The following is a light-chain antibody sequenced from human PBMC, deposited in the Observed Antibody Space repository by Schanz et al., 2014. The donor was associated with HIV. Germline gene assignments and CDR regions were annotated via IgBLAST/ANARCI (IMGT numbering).Light chain of an antibody. V-gene: IGLV2-11*01. Sequence: QSALTQPRSVSAFPGQSVTISCTGTSSDVGGYDYVSWYQQHPGKAPKLMVYDVSKRPSGVPDRFSGSRSGNTASLTVSGLQAEDEADYYCNSYVGNSVWVFGGGTKLTVL. CDR3: NSYVGNSVWV. CDR2: DVS. J-gene: IGLJ3*02. CDR1: SSDVGGYDY.